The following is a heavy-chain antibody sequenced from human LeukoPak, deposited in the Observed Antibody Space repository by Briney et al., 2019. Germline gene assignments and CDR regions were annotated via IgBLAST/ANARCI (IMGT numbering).Heavy chain of an antibody. Sequence: GGFLRLSCAASGFTFSSYAMSWVRQAPGKGLEWVSAISGSGGSTYYADSVKGRFTISRDNSKNTLYLQMNSLRAGDTAVYYCAKARFLELGHFDYWGQGTLVTVSS. V-gene: IGHV3-23*01. D-gene: IGHD3-3*01. J-gene: IGHJ4*02. CDR2: ISGSGGST. CDR3: AKARFLELGHFDY. CDR1: GFTFSSYA.